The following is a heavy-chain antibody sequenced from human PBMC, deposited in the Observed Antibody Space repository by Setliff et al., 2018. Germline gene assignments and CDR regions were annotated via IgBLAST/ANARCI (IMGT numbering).Heavy chain of an antibody. D-gene: IGHD2-21*02. CDR2: ISSDGSST. V-gene: IGHV3-74*01. Sequence: GGSLRLSCAASGFTFSGDWMHWVRQAPGKGLVWVSRISSDGSSTNYADSVKGRFAISRDNSKNTLYLQMNSLRAEDTAVYYCAKVEVTAGYGMDVWGQGTTVTVSS. CDR1: GFTFSGDW. CDR3: AKVEVTAGYGMDV. J-gene: IGHJ6*02.